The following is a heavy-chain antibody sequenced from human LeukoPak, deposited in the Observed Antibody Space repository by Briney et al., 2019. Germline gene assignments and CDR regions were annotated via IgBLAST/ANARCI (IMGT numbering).Heavy chain of an antibody. CDR1: GFTFSSYA. V-gene: IGHV3-23*01. Sequence: GSLRLSCAASGFTFSSYAMSWVRQAPGKGLEWVSAISGSGGSTYYADSVKGRFTISRDNSKDTLYLQINSLRAEDTAVYYCASRLKTPSDYGLSKYYFDYWGQGTLVTVSS. D-gene: IGHD4-17*01. J-gene: IGHJ4*02. CDR3: ASRLKTPSDYGLSKYYFDY. CDR2: ISGSGGST.